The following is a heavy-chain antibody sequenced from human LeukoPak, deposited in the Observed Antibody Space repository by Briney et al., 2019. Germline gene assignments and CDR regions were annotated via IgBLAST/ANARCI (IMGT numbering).Heavy chain of an antibody. J-gene: IGHJ4*02. CDR3: AKDSGTYYSYFDY. CDR1: GFTFDNYA. D-gene: IGHD1-26*01. Sequence: GSLRLSCAASGFTFDNYAMHWVRQAPGKGLEWVSLISWDGGSTYYADSVKGRFTISRDNSKDSLYLQVNSLRAEDTALYYCAKDSGTYYSYFDYWGQGTLVTVSS. CDR2: ISWDGGST. V-gene: IGHV3-43D*03.